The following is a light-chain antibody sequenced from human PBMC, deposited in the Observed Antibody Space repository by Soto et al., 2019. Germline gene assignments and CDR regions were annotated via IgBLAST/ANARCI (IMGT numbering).Light chain of an antibody. J-gene: IGKJ2*01. CDR1: QSVSSN. V-gene: IGKV3-15*01. CDR3: QQYNNWPHLYT. Sequence: EIVMTQSPATLSVSPGERATLSCRASQSVSSNLAWYQQKPGQAPRLLIYGASTRATGIPARFSGSGSGTEFTLTISSLQSEDFAFYYCQQYNNWPHLYTFGQGTKLEIK. CDR2: GAS.